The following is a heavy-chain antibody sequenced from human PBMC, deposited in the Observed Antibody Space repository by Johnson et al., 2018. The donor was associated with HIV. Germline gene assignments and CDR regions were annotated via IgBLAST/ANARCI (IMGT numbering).Heavy chain of an antibody. Sequence: VQLVESGGGVLRPGGSLRLSCEGFGFMFEDYGLNWVRQAPGKGLEWVSGINWNGGNTGYADSVKGRCTISRENAKNSLYLQMNSLRVEDTAFYYCVRRDSGSLSFDLWGQGTMVTGSS. V-gene: IGHV3-20*04. CDR1: GFMFEDYG. CDR2: INWNGGNT. CDR3: VRRDSGSLSFDL. D-gene: IGHD1-26*01. J-gene: IGHJ3*01.